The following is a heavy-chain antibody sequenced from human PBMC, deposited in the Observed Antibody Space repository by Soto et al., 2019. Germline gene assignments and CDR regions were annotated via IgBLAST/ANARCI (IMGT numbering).Heavy chain of an antibody. CDR1: GYTFTNYD. Sequence: QVQLVQSGAEVKKPGASVKVSCKASGYTFTNYDINWVRQAPGQGLEWMGWISAYNGDTNYAQKLQGRVTMTTDTSTSTAYMELSSLRSEDTAVYYCARDRGDYYDSSGYFLGDYYYGMDVWGQGTTVTVSS. J-gene: IGHJ6*02. D-gene: IGHD3-22*01. CDR3: ARDRGDYYDSSGYFLGDYYYGMDV. CDR2: ISAYNGDT. V-gene: IGHV1-18*01.